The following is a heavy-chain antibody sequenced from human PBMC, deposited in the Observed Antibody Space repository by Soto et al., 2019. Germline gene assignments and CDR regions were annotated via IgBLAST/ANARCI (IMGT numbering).Heavy chain of an antibody. J-gene: IGHJ6*02. CDR3: ARGRGYNYGYEGMDV. CDR2: IYNSGTT. Sequence: PSETLSLTCTVSGGSISSYNWNWIRQPPGKRLEWIGHIYNSGTTEYNPSLQSRVSISVDTSKNQFSLKLTSVTAADTAVYFCARGRGYNYGYEGMDVWGQGTTVTVSS. V-gene: IGHV4-59*01. CDR1: GGSISSYN. D-gene: IGHD5-18*01.